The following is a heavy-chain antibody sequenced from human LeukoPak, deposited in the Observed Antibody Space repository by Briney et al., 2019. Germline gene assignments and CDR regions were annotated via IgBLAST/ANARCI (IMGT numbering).Heavy chain of an antibody. J-gene: IGHJ4*02. CDR2: IYSGGST. V-gene: IGHV3-53*01. D-gene: IGHD2-2*01. Sequence: GGSLRLSCAASGFTVSTYHMSWVRQAPGKGLECVSVIYSGGSTYYADSVKGRFTVSRDNSKKTLYLQMNSLRAEETAMYYCARGLGYCTSTTCLLPFDYWGQGTLVTVSS. CDR1: GFTVSTYH. CDR3: ARGLGYCTSTTCLLPFDY.